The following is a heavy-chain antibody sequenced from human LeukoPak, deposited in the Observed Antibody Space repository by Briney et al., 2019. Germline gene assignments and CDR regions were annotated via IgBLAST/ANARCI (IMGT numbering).Heavy chain of an antibody. Sequence: SVKVSCKASGGTFSNYAISWVRQAPGQGLEWMGGIIPIFGTANYAQKFQGRVTITADESTSTAYMELSSLRSEDTAVYYCARDSPGYCGGDCHPPVWGQGTLVTVSS. CDR1: GGTFSNYA. J-gene: IGHJ4*02. CDR3: ARDSPGYCGGDCHPPV. D-gene: IGHD2-21*01. CDR2: IIPIFGTA. V-gene: IGHV1-69*13.